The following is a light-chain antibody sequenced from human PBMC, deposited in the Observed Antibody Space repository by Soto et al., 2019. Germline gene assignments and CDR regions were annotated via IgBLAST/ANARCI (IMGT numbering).Light chain of an antibody. CDR1: QSVSSRS. J-gene: IGKJ2*01. CDR2: GAS. Sequence: EIVLTQSPGTRSLSPGERATLSCRASQSVSSRSLAWYQQKPGQAPRLLISGASSRAADIPDRFSGSGSGTDFTLTISRLEPEDFAVYWCQQFGTSPYTFGQGTKVDIK. CDR3: QQFGTSPYT. V-gene: IGKV3-20*01.